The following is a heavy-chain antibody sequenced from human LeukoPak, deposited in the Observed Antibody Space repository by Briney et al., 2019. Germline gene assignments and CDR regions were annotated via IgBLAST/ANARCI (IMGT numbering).Heavy chain of an antibody. J-gene: IGHJ4*02. CDR3: VRGRVVLAAQFDD. CDR2: IIPILGIA. D-gene: IGHD2-15*01. Sequence: SVEVSCQASGGTFRSYTISWVPRAPGQGLEGMGRIIPILGIANYAQNLQGRVTITAEKSTTKVYMELSSLRSEDTAVYSCVRGRVVLAAQFDDWGRGTLVTVSS. V-gene: IGHV1-69*02. CDR1: GGTFRSYT.